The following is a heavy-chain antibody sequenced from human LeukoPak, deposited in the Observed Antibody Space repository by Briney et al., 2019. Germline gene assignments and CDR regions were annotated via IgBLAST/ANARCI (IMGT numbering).Heavy chain of an antibody. D-gene: IGHD1-26*01. J-gene: IGHJ4*02. CDR1: GGSISSYY. CDR2: IYYNGGT. CDR3: ARLGFSNSGSYLAPSDY. V-gene: IGHV4-59*08. Sequence: SETLSLTCTVSGGSISSYYWSWIRQPPGKGLEWIGYIYYNGGTNYNPSLKSRVTISVDTSKNQFSLKLSSVTAADTAVYYCARLGFSNSGSYLAPSDYWGQGTLVTVSS.